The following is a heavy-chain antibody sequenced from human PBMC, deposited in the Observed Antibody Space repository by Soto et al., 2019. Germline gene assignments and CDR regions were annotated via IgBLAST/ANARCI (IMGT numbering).Heavy chain of an antibody. D-gene: IGHD3-16*02. Sequence: ASVKVSCKASGYTFTGYYMHWVRQAPGQGLEWMGWINPNSGGTNYAQEFQGWVTMTRDTSISTAYMELSRLRSDDTAVYYCARAEYDYVWGSYRYSYYYYGMDVWGQGTTVTVSS. V-gene: IGHV1-2*04. CDR2: INPNSGGT. J-gene: IGHJ6*02. CDR3: ARAEYDYVWGSYRYSYYYYGMDV. CDR1: GYTFTGYY.